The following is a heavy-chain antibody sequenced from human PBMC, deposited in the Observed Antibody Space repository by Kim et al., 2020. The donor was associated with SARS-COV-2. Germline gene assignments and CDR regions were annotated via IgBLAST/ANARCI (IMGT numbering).Heavy chain of an antibody. D-gene: IGHD6-6*01. CDR3: ARGSSSASGWFDP. V-gene: IGHV3-13*04. J-gene: IGHJ5*02. CDR1: GFTFSSYD. Sequence: GGSLRLSCAASGFTFSSYDMHWVRQATGKGLEWVSAIGTAGGTYYPGSVKGRFTISRENAKNSLYLQMNSLRAGDTAVYYCARGSSSASGWFDPWGQGTLVTVSS. CDR2: IGTAGGT.